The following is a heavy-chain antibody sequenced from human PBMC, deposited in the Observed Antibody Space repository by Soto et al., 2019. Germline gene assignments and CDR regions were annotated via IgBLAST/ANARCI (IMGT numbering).Heavy chain of an antibody. Sequence: SVKVSCKASGGTFSSYAISWVRHAPGQGLEWMGGIIPIFGTANYAQKFQGRVTITADKSTSTAYMELSSLRSEDTAVYYCARVPQLTTGPYGYCHGMDVWRQGATVIVSS. CDR2: IIPIFGTA. CDR1: GGTFSSYA. V-gene: IGHV1-69*06. D-gene: IGHD1-1*01. CDR3: ARVPQLTTGPYGYCHGMDV. J-gene: IGHJ6*01.